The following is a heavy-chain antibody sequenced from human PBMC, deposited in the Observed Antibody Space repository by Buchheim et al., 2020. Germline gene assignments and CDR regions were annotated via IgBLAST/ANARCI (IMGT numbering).Heavy chain of an antibody. CDR2: ISGSGGNT. CDR3: AKGQYQFHYYGMDV. J-gene: IGHJ6*02. CDR1: GFTFSNYA. V-gene: IGHV3-23*01. Sequence: EVQLLESGGGLVQPGGSLRLSCAASGFTFSNYAMRWVRQAPGKGLEWVSEISGSGGNTFYADSVKGRFTISRDNSKNTLYLQMNSLRAEDTAVYYCAKGQYQFHYYGMDVWGQGTT. D-gene: IGHD4-11*01.